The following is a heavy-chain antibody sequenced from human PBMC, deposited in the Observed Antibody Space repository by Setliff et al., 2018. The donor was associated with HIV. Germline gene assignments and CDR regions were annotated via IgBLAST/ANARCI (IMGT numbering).Heavy chain of an antibody. CDR2: NIPIFGTA. V-gene: IGHV1-69*05. Sequence: SVKVSCKASGGTFSSFAINWVRQAPGQGLEWMGGNIPIFGTANYAQKFQGRVTITTDESTSTTYLELSSLGSEDTAVYYCARDGARCLRGSCSLDYWGQGTLVTVSS. J-gene: IGHJ4*02. CDR3: ARDGARCLRGSCSLDY. D-gene: IGHD1-26*01. CDR1: GGTFSSFA.